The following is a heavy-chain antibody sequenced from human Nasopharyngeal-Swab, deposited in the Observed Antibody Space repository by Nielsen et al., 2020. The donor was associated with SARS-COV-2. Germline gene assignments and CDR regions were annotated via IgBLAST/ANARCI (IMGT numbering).Heavy chain of an antibody. Sequence: GGSLRLSCAASGFTFDDYAMHWVRQAPGKGLEWVSGISWNSGSIGYADSVKGRFTISRDNAKNSLYLQMNSLRAEDTALYYCAKDQVHYYGSGSYYRTQSNWFDPWGQGTLVTVSS. V-gene: IGHV3-9*01. J-gene: IGHJ5*02. CDR3: AKDQVHYYGSGSYYRTQSNWFDP. CDR1: GFTFDDYA. D-gene: IGHD3-10*01. CDR2: ISWNSGSI.